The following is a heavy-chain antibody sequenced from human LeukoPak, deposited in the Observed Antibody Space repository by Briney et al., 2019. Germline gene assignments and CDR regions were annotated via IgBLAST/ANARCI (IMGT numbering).Heavy chain of an antibody. V-gene: IGHV6-1*01. D-gene: IGHD2-15*01. CDR2: TYYRSKWYN. CDR1: GDSVSSNTAA. J-gene: IGHJ4*02. CDR3: ARDGWPAFDY. Sequence: SQTLSLTRAISGDSVSSNTAAWNWIRQSPSGGLEWLGRTYYRSKWYNDYAVSVKSRITINPDTSKNQFSLQLNSVTPEDTAVYFCARDGWPAFDYWGQGTLVTVSS.